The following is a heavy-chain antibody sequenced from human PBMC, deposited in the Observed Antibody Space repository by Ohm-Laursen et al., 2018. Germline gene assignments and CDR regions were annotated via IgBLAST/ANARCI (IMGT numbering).Heavy chain of an antibody. J-gene: IGHJ4*02. V-gene: IGHV3-7*03. CDR3: ARTDDYGDHPADY. Sequence: SLRLSCAASGFSFSSYWMTWARQAPGKGLEWVATIELGGSETYYVDSVKGRFTISRDNAKNSLYLQMNSLRAEDTAVYYCARTDDYGDHPADYWGQGTLVTVSS. CDR1: GFSFSSYW. CDR2: IELGGSET. D-gene: IGHD4-17*01.